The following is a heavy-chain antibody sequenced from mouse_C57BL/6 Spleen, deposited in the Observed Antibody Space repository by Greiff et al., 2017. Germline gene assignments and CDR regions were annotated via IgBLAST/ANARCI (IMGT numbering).Heavy chain of an antibody. D-gene: IGHD1-1*01. J-gene: IGHJ2*01. CDR3: ARERDYGSYYFDY. Sequence: VKLQESGPELVKPGASVKISCKASGYAFSSSWMNWVKQRPGKGLEWIGRIYPGDGDTNYNGKFKGKATLTADKSSSTAYMQLSSLTSEDSAVYFCARERDYGSYYFDYWGQGTTLTVSS. CDR1: GYAFSSSW. V-gene: IGHV1-82*01. CDR2: IYPGDGDT.